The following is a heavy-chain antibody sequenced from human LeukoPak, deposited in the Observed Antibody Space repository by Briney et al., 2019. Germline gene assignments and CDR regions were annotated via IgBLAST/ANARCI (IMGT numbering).Heavy chain of an antibody. CDR2: INTNTGNP. CDR1: GYTFTSYA. D-gene: IGHD3-3*01. CDR3: ARGEYDFWSGYHDWNFDY. J-gene: IGHJ4*02. V-gene: IGHV7-4-1*02. Sequence: GASVKVSCKASGYTFTSYAMNWVRQAPGQGLEWMGWINTNTGNPTYAQGFTGRFVFSLDTSVSTAYLQISSLKAEDTAVYYCARGEYDFWSGYHDWNFDYWGQGTLVTVSS.